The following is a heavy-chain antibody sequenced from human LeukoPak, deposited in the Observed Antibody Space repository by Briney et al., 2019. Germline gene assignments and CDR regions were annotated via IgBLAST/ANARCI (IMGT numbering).Heavy chain of an antibody. V-gene: IGHV1-46*01. CDR3: ARDYSSSWPRRYFDY. CDR1: GYTFTAFY. J-gene: IGHJ4*02. CDR2: INPSGDIT. Sequence: GASVKVSCKASGYTFTAFYMHWVRQAPGQGLEWMGIINPSGDITSYAQKFQGRVTMTRDTSTSTVYMELSSLRSEDTAVYYCARDYSSSWPRRYFDYWGQGTLVTVSS. D-gene: IGHD6-13*01.